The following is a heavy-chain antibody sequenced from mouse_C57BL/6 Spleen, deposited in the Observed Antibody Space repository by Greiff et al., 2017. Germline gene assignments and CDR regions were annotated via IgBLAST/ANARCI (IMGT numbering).Heavy chain of an antibody. CDR3: ARGEDGYYYAMDY. V-gene: IGHV1-85*01. Sequence: VMLVESGPELVKPGASVKLSCKASGYTFTSYDINWVKQRPGQGLEWIGWIYPRDGSTKYNEKFKGKATLTVDTSSSTAYMELHSLTSEDSAVYFCARGEDGYYYAMDYWGQGTSVTVSS. CDR2: IYPRDGST. CDR1: GYTFTSYD. J-gene: IGHJ4*01. D-gene: IGHD2-3*01.